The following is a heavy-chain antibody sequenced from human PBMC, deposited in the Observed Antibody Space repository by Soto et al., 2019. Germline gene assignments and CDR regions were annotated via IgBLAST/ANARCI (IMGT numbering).Heavy chain of an antibody. V-gene: IGHV1-69*06. CDR1: GGTFSSYA. CDR2: IIPIFGTA. CDR3: ARDSGRGWYFDY. Sequence: SVKVSCKASGGTFSSYAISWVRQAPGQGLEWMGGIIPIFGTANYAQKFQGRVTITADKSTSTAYMELSSLRSEDTAVYYCARDSGRGWYFDYWGQGTMVTVYS. D-gene: IGHD6-19*01. J-gene: IGHJ4*02.